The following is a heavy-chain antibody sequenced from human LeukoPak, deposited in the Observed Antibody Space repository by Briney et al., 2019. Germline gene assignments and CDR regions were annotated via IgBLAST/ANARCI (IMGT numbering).Heavy chain of an antibody. CDR1: GFIFSSYS. Sequence: SGGSLRLSCAASGFIFSSYSMSWVRQAPGKGLEWVANIKEDGSERYYVGSVKGRFIISRDNAKNSLYLQMNSLRAEDTAVYYCARADIAVAGTGFDYWGQGTLVTVSS. CDR2: IKEDGSER. D-gene: IGHD6-19*01. J-gene: IGHJ4*02. CDR3: ARADIAVAGTGFDY. V-gene: IGHV3-7*01.